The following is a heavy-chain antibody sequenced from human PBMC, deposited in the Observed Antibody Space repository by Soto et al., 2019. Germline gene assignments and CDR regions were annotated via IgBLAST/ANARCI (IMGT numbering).Heavy chain of an antibody. CDR2: ISYDGSNK. CDR1: GFTFSSYA. J-gene: IGHJ6*02. CDR3: ARSGGYETYYYYYYGMDV. D-gene: IGHD3-22*01. V-gene: IGHV3-30-3*01. Sequence: GGSLRLSCAASGFTFSSYAMHWVRQAPGKGLEWVAVISYDGSNKYYADSVKGRFTISRDNSKNTLYLQMNSLRAEDTAVYYCARSGGYETYYYYYYGMDVWGQGTTVTVSS.